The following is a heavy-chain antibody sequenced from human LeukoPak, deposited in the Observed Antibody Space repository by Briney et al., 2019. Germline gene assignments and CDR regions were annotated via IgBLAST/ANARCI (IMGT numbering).Heavy chain of an antibody. CDR3: ARSGGTSARVNAFDI. D-gene: IGHD2-15*01. Sequence: SETLSHTCAVYGGSFSGYYWSWIRQPPGKGLEWIGEINHSGCTNYNPSLKSRVTISVDTSKNQFSLKLSSVTAADTAVYYCARSGGTSARVNAFDIWGQGTMVTVSS. CDR1: GGSFSGYY. V-gene: IGHV4-34*01. J-gene: IGHJ3*02. CDR2: INHSGCT.